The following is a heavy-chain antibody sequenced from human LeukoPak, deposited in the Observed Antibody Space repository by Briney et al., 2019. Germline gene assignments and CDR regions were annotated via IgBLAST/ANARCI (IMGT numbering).Heavy chain of an antibody. D-gene: IGHD5-24*01. J-gene: IGHJ4*02. V-gene: IGHV1-69*06. Sequence: SVKVSCKASGGTFSSYAISWVRQAPGQGLEWMGRIIPIFGTANYAQKFQGRVTTTADKSTSTAYMELSSLRSEDTAVYYCARDRNSGEMATITDYWGQGTLVTVSS. CDR1: GGTFSSYA. CDR3: ARDRNSGEMATITDY. CDR2: IIPIFGTA.